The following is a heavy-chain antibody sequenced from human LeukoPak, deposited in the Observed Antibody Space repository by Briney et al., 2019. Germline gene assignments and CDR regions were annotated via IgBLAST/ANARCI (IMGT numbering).Heavy chain of an antibody. Sequence: GGSLRLSCAASGVTLGRYAVNWARQAPGRGLEWVSYISPSGDASVYAESVKGRFTISRDNSRNMVYLHLDSLRAEDTAKYYCVRKVYYYMDVWGNGTTVTVSS. J-gene: IGHJ6*04. CDR1: GVTLGRYA. V-gene: IGHV3-23*01. CDR2: ISPSGDAS. CDR3: VRKVYYYMDV. D-gene: IGHD3-10*01.